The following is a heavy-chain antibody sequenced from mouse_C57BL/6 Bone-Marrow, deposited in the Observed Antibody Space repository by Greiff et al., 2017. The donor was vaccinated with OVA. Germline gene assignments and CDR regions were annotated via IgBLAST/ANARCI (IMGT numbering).Heavy chain of an antibody. CDR3: AREDGNWFAY. CDR2: INPSSGYT. CDR1: GYPFTSYT. D-gene: IGHD2-1*01. Sequence: VQLQQSGAELARPGASVKMSCKASGYPFTSYTMHWVKQRPGQGLEWIGYINPSSGYTKYNQKFKDKATLTADKSSSTAYMQLSSLTSEDSAVYYCAREDGNWFAYWGQGTLVTVSA. J-gene: IGHJ3*01. V-gene: IGHV1-4*01.